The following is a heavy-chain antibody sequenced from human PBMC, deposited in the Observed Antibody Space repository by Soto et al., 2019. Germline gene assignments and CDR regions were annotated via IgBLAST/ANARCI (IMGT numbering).Heavy chain of an antibody. Sequence: PAETLSLTCAISGAAITWGDYSFNCIGQPPGNGLELIGYIFHGGSTYYNPSLRSRVTISVDRSRTQFSLKMSSVTAADTAVYYCARGRVVVPAAVMFNCLDPWGQGALVTVSS. V-gene: IGHV4-30-2*01. CDR3: ARGRVVVPAAVMFNCLDP. CDR2: IFHGGST. D-gene: IGHD2-2*01. J-gene: IGHJ5*02. CDR1: GAAITWGDYS.